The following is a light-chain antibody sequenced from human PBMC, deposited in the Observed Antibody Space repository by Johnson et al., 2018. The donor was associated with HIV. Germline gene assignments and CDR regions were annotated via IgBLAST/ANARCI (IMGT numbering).Light chain of an antibody. V-gene: IGLV1-51*01. CDR1: RSYIGNNY. Sequence: QSVLTQPPSVSAAPGQKVSISCSGSRSYIGNNYVSSYQQLPGTAHKFLIFDNNKRPSGIPDRFSGSKSGSSATLGITGLQTGDEDDYFCGTWDSSLSTGVFGTGTDVTVL. J-gene: IGLJ1*01. CDR3: GTWDSSLSTGV. CDR2: DNN.